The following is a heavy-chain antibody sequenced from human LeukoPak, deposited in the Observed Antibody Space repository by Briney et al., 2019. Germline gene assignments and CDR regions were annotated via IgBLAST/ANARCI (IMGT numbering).Heavy chain of an antibody. CDR3: ARGRVPAATTSAFDY. V-gene: IGHV3-23*01. D-gene: IGHD2-2*01. CDR2: ISGSGGST. J-gene: IGHJ4*02. CDR1: GLTFSSYA. Sequence: GGSLRLSCAASGLTFSSYAMSWVRQAPGKGLEWVSAISGSGGSTYYADSVKGRFTISRDNSKNTLYLQMNSLRAEDTAVYYCARGRVPAATTSAFDYWGQGTLVTVSS.